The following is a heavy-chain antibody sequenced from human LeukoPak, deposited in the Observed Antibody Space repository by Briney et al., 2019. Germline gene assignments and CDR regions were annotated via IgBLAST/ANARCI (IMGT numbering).Heavy chain of an antibody. CDR2: IWYDGSNK. Sequence: GGSLRLSCAASGFTFSSYSMHWVRQAPGKGLEWVAVIWYDGSNKYYADSVKGRFTISRDNSKNTLYLQMNSLRAEDTAVYYCARDPYYDSSGYFDYWGQGTLVTVSS. V-gene: IGHV3-33*08. J-gene: IGHJ4*02. CDR1: GFTFSSYS. D-gene: IGHD3-22*01. CDR3: ARDPYYDSSGYFDY.